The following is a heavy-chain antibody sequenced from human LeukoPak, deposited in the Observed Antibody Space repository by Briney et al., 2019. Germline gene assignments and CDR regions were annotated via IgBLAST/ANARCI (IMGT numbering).Heavy chain of an antibody. CDR2: IYYSGST. J-gene: IGHJ5*02. V-gene: IGHV4-39*01. CDR3: ARRWGYYDRIVDP. Sequence: SETLSLTCAVSGGSISSSSYYWGWIRQPPGKGLEWIGSIYYSGSTYYNPSLKSRVTISVDTSKNQFSLKLSSVTAADTAVYYCARRWGYYDRIVDPWGQGTLVTVSS. CDR1: GGSISSSSYY. D-gene: IGHD3-22*01.